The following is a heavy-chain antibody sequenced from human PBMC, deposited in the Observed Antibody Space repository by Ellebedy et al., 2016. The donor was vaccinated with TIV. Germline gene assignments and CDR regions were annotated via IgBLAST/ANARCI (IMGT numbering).Heavy chain of an antibody. D-gene: IGHD2-15*01. J-gene: IGHJ6*02. Sequence: SETLSLXXTVSGGSISSSSYYWGWIRQPPGKGLEWIGSIYYSGSTYYNPSLKSRVTISVDTSKNQFSLKLSSVTAADTAVYYCARDGHCSGGSCLPYYGMDVWGQGTTVTVSS. CDR3: ARDGHCSGGSCLPYYGMDV. CDR2: IYYSGST. V-gene: IGHV4-39*02. CDR1: GGSISSSSYY.